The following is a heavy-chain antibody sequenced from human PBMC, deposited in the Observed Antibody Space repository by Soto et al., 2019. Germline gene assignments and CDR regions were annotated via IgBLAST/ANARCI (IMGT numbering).Heavy chain of an antibody. CDR2: IYYSGST. V-gene: IGHV4-31*03. J-gene: IGHJ4*02. Sequence: SETLSLTCTVSGGSISSGGYYWSWIRQHPGKGLEWIGYIYYSGSTYYNPSLKSRVAISVDTSKNQFSLKLSSVTAAAPAVYYCARGPPYCGGDCYRITPFDYWGQGALVTVSS. CDR3: ARGPPYCGGDCYRITPFDY. CDR1: GGSISSGGYY. D-gene: IGHD2-21*02.